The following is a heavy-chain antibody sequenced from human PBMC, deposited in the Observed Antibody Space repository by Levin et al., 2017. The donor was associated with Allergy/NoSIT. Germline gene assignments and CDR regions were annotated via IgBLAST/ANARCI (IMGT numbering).Heavy chain of an antibody. CDR2: MYSVGTT. Sequence: GGSLRLSCEVSEFNVRNNYMSWVRQAPGKGLVWVSFMYSVGTTHYAESVKGRFTISRDNTKNTLHLQMNSLRAEDTAVYYCVRRWQWGQGTLVTVSS. CDR3: VRRWQ. J-gene: IGHJ4*02. CDR1: EFNVRNNY. D-gene: IGHD2-15*01. V-gene: IGHV3-66*04.